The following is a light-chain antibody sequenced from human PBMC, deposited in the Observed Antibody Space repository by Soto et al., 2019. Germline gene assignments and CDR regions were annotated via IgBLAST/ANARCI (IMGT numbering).Light chain of an antibody. CDR3: LQLYNFSWT. V-gene: IGKV1-6*01. Sequence: IHMTQSPSSLSASLGDRVTISFRASQGIRNDLAWYQQKPGKAPKLLIFAASNFQSGVPSRFSRSGSGTDFTLTISRLQPEDFATYYCLQLYNFSWTFGQGTKVDI. CDR2: AAS. CDR1: QGIRND. J-gene: IGKJ1*01.